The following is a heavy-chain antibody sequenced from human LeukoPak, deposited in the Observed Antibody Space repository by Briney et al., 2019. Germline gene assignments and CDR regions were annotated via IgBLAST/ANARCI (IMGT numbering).Heavy chain of an antibody. D-gene: IGHD2-15*01. CDR3: ARGGVAASHYYFDH. V-gene: IGHV4-61*02. J-gene: IGHJ4*02. CDR2: IYTSGST. Sequence: SQTLSLTCTVSGGSISSGSYYWSWIRQPAGKGLEWIGRIYTSGSTNYNPSLKSRVTISVDTSKNQFSLKLSSVTAADTAVYYCARGGVAASHYYFDHWGQGTLVTVSS. CDR1: GGSISSGSYY.